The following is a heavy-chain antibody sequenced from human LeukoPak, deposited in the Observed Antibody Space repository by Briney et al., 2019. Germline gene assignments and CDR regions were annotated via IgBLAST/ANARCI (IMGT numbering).Heavy chain of an antibody. CDR3: ARDLDRGYGLGAFDI. CDR2: ISSSSSYI. CDR1: GFTFGSYS. D-gene: IGHD5-12*01. J-gene: IGHJ3*02. Sequence: GGSLRLSCAASGFTFGSYSMNWVRQAPGKGLEWVSSISSSSSYIYYADSVKGRFTISRDNAKNSLYLQMNSLRAEDTAVYYCARDLDRGYGLGAFDIWGQGTMVTVSS. V-gene: IGHV3-21*06.